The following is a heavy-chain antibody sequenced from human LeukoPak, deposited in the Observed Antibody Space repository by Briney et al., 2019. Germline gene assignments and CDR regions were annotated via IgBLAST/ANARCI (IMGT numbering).Heavy chain of an antibody. Sequence: PSETLSLNCTGTGGSISSYYWSWIRQPAGKGLEWIGRIYTSGSTNYNPSLKSRVTMSVDTSKNQFSLKLSSVTAADTAVYYCARDSSSWSGDYYYGMDVWGQGTTVTVSS. V-gene: IGHV4-4*07. CDR2: IYTSGST. J-gene: IGHJ6*02. CDR1: GGSISSYY. D-gene: IGHD6-13*01. CDR3: ARDSSSWSGDYYYGMDV.